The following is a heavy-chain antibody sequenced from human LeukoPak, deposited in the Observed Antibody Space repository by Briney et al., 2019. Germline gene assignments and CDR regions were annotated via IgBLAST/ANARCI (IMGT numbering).Heavy chain of an antibody. Sequence: GGSLRLSCAASGFSFSDYGMHWVRQPPGKWLEWVAFIRYDGSNKHYADSVKGRFSISRDNSKTTLYLQMNSLRPEDTAVYYCAKDFPSPDNFWSGYYTDFDYWGQGTLVTVSS. CDR1: GFSFSDYG. D-gene: IGHD3-3*01. V-gene: IGHV3-30*02. J-gene: IGHJ4*02. CDR3: AKDFPSPDNFWSGYYTDFDY. CDR2: IRYDGSNK.